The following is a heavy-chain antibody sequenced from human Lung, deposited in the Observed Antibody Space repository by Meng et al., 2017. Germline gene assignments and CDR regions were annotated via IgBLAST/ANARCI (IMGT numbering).Heavy chain of an antibody. V-gene: IGHV1-2*06. Sequence: VQAVQSGAKEKNLGASVKVSCKPYGYTFTAYWLHWVRQAPGQGLDWMGRIDPRSGDTQYAQKFQGGVTMTRDTSISTTYMELSRLRSDDTAVYYCVRVEDISAAGKLFGDYWGQGTLVTVSS. CDR1: GYTFTAYW. J-gene: IGHJ4*02. CDR2: IDPRSGDT. D-gene: IGHD6-13*01. CDR3: VRVEDISAAGKLFGDY.